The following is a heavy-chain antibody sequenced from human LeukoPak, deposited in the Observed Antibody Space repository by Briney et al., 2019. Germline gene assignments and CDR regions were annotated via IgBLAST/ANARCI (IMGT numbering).Heavy chain of an antibody. CDR3: ARGARRLIVVAHY. Sequence: GASVKVSCKASGYTFTGYYMHWVRQAPGQGLEWMGWINPNSGGTNYAQKFQGRVTMTRDTSISTAYMELSRLRSDNTAVYYCARGARRLIVVAHYWGQGTLVTVSS. V-gene: IGHV1-2*02. J-gene: IGHJ4*02. CDR2: INPNSGGT. CDR1: GYTFTGYY. D-gene: IGHD3-22*01.